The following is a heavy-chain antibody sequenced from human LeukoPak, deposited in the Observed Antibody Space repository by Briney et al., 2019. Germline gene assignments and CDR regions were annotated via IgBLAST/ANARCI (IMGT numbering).Heavy chain of an antibody. J-gene: IGHJ4*02. V-gene: IGHV3-21*01. Sequence: GGSLRLSCAASGFTFSSYAMSWVRQAPGKGLEWVSSISSSSSYIYYADSVKGRFTISRDNAKNSLYLQMNSLRAEDTAVYYCARCMVRGVLDYWGQGTLVTVSS. D-gene: IGHD3-10*01. CDR3: ARCMVRGVLDY. CDR2: ISSSSSYI. CDR1: GFTFSSYA.